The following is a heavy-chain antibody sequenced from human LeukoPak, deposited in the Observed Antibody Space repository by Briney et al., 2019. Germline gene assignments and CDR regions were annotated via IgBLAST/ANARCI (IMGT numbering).Heavy chain of an antibody. CDR1: GFTFSSYA. CDR2: ISYDGSNK. CDR3: AREQAGDSSGYLYYYYGMDV. V-gene: IGHV3-30-3*01. D-gene: IGHD3-22*01. Sequence: GGSLRLSGAASGFTFSSYAMHWVRKSPGKGLEWLAVISYDGSNKYYADSVKGRFTISRDNSKNTLYLQMNSLRAEDTAVYYCAREQAGDSSGYLYYYYGMDVWGQGTTVTVSS. J-gene: IGHJ6*02.